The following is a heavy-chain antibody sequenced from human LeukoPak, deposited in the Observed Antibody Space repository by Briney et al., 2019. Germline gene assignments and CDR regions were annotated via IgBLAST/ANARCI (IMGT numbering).Heavy chain of an antibody. Sequence: GGSLRLSCAASGFTFSSYAMHWVRQAPGKGLEWVAVISYDGSNKYYADSVKGRFTISRDNSKNTLYLQMNSLRAEDTAVYYCAREGQITFGGVIVMAPFFGYWGQGTLVTVSS. CDR1: GFTFSSYA. D-gene: IGHD3-16*02. J-gene: IGHJ4*02. CDR2: ISYDGSNK. CDR3: AREGQITFGGVIVMAPFFGY. V-gene: IGHV3-30*04.